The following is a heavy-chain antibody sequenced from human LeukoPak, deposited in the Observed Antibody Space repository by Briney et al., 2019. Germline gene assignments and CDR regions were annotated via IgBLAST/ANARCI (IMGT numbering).Heavy chain of an antibody. CDR3: ARDIPRYCGGGCFSRVTNAFDI. CDR2: INPNSGGT. CDR1: GYTLTELS. J-gene: IGHJ3*02. Sequence: ASVKVSCKVSGYTLTELSMHWVRQAPGQGLEWMGWINPNSGGTNYAQKFQGRVTMTRDTSISTAYMELSRLRSDDTAVYYCARDIPRYCGGGCFSRVTNAFDIWGQGTMVTVSS. V-gene: IGHV1-2*02. D-gene: IGHD2-21*02.